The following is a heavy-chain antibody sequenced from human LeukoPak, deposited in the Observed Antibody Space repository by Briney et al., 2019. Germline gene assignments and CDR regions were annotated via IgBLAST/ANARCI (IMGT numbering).Heavy chain of an antibody. CDR1: GYTFTGYY. V-gene: IGHV1-2*02. CDR2: INPNSGGT. Sequence: ASVKVSCKASGYTFTGYYMHWVRQAPGQGLEWVGWINPNSGGTNYAQKFQGRVTMTRDTSISTAYMELSRLRSDDTAVYYCARTTVTHGGDWFDPWGQGTLVTVSS. D-gene: IGHD4-17*01. J-gene: IGHJ5*02. CDR3: ARTTVTHGGDWFDP.